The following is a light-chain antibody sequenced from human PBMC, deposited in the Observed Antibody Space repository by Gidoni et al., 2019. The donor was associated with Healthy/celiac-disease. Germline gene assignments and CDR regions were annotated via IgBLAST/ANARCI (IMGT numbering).Light chain of an antibody. CDR3: QQYTNWPPWT. J-gene: IGKJ1*01. CDR2: GAS. Sequence: EIVMTQSPATLSVSPGERATLSCRASQHVSSNLPWSQQKPGQAPRLLIYGASTRATGIPARFSGSGSGTEFTLTISSLQSEDFAVYYCQQYTNWPPWTFGQGTKVEIK. CDR1: QHVSSN. V-gene: IGKV3-15*01.